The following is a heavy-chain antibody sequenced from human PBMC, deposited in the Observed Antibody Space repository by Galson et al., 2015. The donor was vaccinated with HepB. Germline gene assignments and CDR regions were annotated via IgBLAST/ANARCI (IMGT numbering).Heavy chain of an antibody. CDR2: INPSGGST. J-gene: IGHJ6*02. CDR3: ARVRRFLGTYYGMDD. D-gene: IGHD3-3*01. V-gene: IGHV1-46*03. Sequence: SVKVSCKASGYTFTSYYMHWVRQAPGQGLEWMGIINPSGGSTSYAQKFQGRVTMTRDTSTSTVYMELSSLRSEDTAVYYCARVRRFLGTYYGMDDWGQGTPVT. CDR1: GYTFTSYY.